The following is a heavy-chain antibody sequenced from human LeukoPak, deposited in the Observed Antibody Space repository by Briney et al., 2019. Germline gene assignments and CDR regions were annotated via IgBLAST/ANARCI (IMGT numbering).Heavy chain of an antibody. CDR2: IKEDGSEK. CDR3: ARRSLYGDYAFDY. D-gene: IGHD4-17*01. Sequence: GGSLRLSCGASGFTFNKYWMSWVRQAPGKGLEWVANIKEDGSEKDYVDSVKGRFTISRDNAKKSLYLQMNSLRAEDTAVYYCARRSLYGDYAFDYWGQGTLVTVSS. J-gene: IGHJ4*02. CDR1: GFTFNKYW. V-gene: IGHV3-7*01.